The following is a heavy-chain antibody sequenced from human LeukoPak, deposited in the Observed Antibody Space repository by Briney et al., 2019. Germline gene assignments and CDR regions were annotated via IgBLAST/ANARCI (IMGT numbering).Heavy chain of an antibody. V-gene: IGHV1-8*01. CDR3: ARGEYVLDV. Sequence: ASVKVSCKVSGYTLTELSMHWVRQATGQGLEWMGWMNPNSGNTGYAQKFQGRVTMTRNTSISTAYMELSSLRSEDTAVYYCARGEYVLDVWGKGTTVTVSS. J-gene: IGHJ6*04. CDR1: GYTLTELS. D-gene: IGHD2/OR15-2a*01. CDR2: MNPNSGNT.